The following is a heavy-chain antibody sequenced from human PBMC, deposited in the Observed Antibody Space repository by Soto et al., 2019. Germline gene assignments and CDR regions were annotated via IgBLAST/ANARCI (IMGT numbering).Heavy chain of an antibody. CDR1: GGSISSGAYY. V-gene: IGHV4-31*03. J-gene: IGHJ4*02. D-gene: IGHD2-15*01. CDR3: AAAPNLDFFDY. Sequence: QVQLQESGPGLVKPSQTLSLTCTVSGGSISSGAYYWTWIRQHPGKGLEWIGNIYNSGSTYYNPSLKSRLTISVDTSKNQFSLKLSSVTAADTAVYYCAAAPNLDFFDYWGQGTLVTVSS. CDR2: IYNSGST.